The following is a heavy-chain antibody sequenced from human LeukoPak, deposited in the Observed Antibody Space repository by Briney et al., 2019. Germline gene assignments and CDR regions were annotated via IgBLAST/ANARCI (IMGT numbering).Heavy chain of an antibody. CDR2: IYYSGST. Sequence: SETLSLTCTVSGGSISSYYWSWIRQPPGKGLEWIGYIYYSGSTNYNPSLKSRVTMSVDTSKNQFSLKLSSVTAADTAVYYCARHLRGIAAALFDYWGQGTLVTVSS. J-gene: IGHJ4*02. V-gene: IGHV4-59*08. CDR1: GGSISSYY. CDR3: ARHLRGIAAALFDY. D-gene: IGHD6-13*01.